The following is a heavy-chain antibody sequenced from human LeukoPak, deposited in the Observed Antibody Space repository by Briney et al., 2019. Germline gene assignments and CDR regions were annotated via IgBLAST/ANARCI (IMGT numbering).Heavy chain of an antibody. Sequence: GGSLRLSCGASGFIFKRYWMSWVRQAPGKGPEWVANIKENGNEEYYVDSVKGRFTISRDNAKNSLYLQMNSLRAEDTAVYYCARVLSGGSCIFDYWGQGTPVTVSS. CDR1: GFIFKRYW. CDR2: IKENGNEE. V-gene: IGHV3-7*03. CDR3: ARVLSGGSCIFDY. D-gene: IGHD2-15*01. J-gene: IGHJ4*02.